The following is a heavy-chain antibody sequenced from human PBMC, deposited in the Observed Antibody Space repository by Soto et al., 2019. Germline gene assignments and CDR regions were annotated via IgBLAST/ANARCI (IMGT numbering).Heavy chain of an antibody. V-gene: IGHV3-30*04. Sequence: QVQLVESGGGVVQPGRSLRLSCAASGFTFSNYAMHWVRQAPGKGLECVAVISYNGGNRLYRDHVKGRFTISRDNSKNTVHLQIDSLRYEDAAVYYCARGDREDTAVVIGVRPGEYGVDVWGQGTTVTVSS. CDR2: ISYNGGNR. CDR1: GFTFSNYA. CDR3: ARGDREDTAVVIGVRPGEYGVDV. D-gene: IGHD2-15*01. J-gene: IGHJ6*02.